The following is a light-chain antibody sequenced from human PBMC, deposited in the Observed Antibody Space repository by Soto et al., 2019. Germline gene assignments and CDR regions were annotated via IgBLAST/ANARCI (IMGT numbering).Light chain of an antibody. J-gene: IGKJ1*01. CDR1: QSITTSQ. Sequence: IVLTQSPGTLSLSPGERATLFCRASQSITTSQLAWYQQKPGQAPRVLIFGASNRATGIPDRFSGSGSGTDFTRTLSRLEPEDFAIYYCQQYASSPRTFGRGTTVEIK. V-gene: IGKV3-20*01. CDR2: GAS. CDR3: QQYASSPRT.